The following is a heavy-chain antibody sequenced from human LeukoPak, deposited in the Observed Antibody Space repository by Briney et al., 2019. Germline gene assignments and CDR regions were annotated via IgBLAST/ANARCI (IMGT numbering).Heavy chain of an antibody. D-gene: IGHD3-16*01. CDR2: VNNDGRTT. CDR1: GFTFSSNW. CDR3: ARGGQGAVDY. V-gene: IGHV3-74*01. J-gene: IGHJ4*02. Sequence: GGSVRLSCAASGFTFSSNWMHWVRRAPGKGLVWVSFVNNDGRTTAYADSVKGRFTISRDNAKNTLYLQMNSLRAEDTAVYYCARGGQGAVDYWGPGTLVTVSS.